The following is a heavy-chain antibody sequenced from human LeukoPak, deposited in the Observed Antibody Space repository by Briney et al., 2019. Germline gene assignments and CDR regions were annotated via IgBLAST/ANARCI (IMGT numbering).Heavy chain of an antibody. J-gene: IGHJ4*02. CDR1: GFTFSSYA. CDR2: ISYDGSNK. V-gene: IGHV3-30-3*01. D-gene: IGHD5-18*01. CDR3: ARSPWDTAMVA. Sequence: GRSLRLSCAASGFTFSSYAMHWVRQAPGKGLEWVAVISYDGSNKYYADSVKGRFTISRDNSKNTLYLQMNSLRAEDTAVYYCARSPWDTAMVAWGQGTLVTVSS.